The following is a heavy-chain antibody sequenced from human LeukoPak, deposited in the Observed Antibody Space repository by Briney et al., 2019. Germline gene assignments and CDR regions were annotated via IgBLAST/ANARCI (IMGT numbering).Heavy chain of an antibody. CDR1: GYTFTGYY. CDR3: ARSFRIAARSWFDP. J-gene: IGHJ5*02. CDR2: INPNSGGT. Sequence: AXXKVSCKASGYTFTGYYMHWVRQAPGQGLEWMGWINPNSGGTNYAQKVQGRVTMTRDTAISRAYMEVSRLRYDDTAVYYRARSFRIAARSWFDPWGQGTLVTVSS. D-gene: IGHD6-6*01. V-gene: IGHV1-2*02.